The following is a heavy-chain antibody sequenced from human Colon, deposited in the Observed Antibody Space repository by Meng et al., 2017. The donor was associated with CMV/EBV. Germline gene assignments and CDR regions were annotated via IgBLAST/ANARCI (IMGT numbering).Heavy chain of an antibody. CDR2: ITSSATYI. D-gene: IGHD2-15*01. Sequence: INWVRQAPGKGLEWVSLITSSATYIFYADSVKGRFPLSRNNAKNSLSLQMDSLRVEDTAVYYCARDPALYCSGGRCYGGGWFDPWGQGTLVTVSS. V-gene: IGHV3-21*01. J-gene: IGHJ5*02. CDR3: ARDPALYCSGGRCYGGGWFDP.